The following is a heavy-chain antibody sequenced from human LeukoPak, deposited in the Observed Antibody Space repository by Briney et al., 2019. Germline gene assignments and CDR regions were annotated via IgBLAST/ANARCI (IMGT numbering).Heavy chain of an antibody. CDR2: ITPTFGTT. V-gene: IGHV1-69*15. CDR1: GGAFSDFA. D-gene: IGHD3-16*01. J-gene: IGHJ3*01. CDR3: ARASQTFGTKYNVFDV. Sequence: ASVKVSCKTSGGAFSDFAIYWMRQAPGHGLESMGRITPTFGTTNYAQKFEDRVTISLDGPTNTAYMEMSSLRSEDTAVYYCARASQTFGTKYNVFDVWGQGTMIIVSS.